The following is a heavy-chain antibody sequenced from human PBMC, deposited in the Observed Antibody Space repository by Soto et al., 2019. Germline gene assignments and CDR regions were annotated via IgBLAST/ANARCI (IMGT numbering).Heavy chain of an antibody. CDR2: IIPILGIA. CDR3: ARDRDYDILTGYPTGDY. Sequence: SVKVSCKASGGTFSSYTISWVRQAPGQGLEWMGRIIPILGIANYAQKFQGRVTITADKSTSTAYMELSSLRSEDTAVYYCARDRDYDILTGYPTGDYWGQGTLVTVSS. D-gene: IGHD3-9*01. J-gene: IGHJ4*02. CDR1: GGTFSSYT. V-gene: IGHV1-69*04.